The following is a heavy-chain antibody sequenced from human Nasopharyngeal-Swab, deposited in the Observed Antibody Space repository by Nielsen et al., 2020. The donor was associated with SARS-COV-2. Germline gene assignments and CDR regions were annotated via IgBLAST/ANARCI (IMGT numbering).Heavy chain of an antibody. CDR3: ARVFVYNYGMDV. Sequence: ASVQVSCKASGYTFTSYGVHWVRQAPGQRPEWIGWINAGNGHTEYSQKFQGRVTITRDTSATTAYMELSSLRSEDTGVYYCARVFVYNYGMDVWGQGTTVTVSS. J-gene: IGHJ6*02. CDR1: GYTFTSYG. CDR2: INAGNGHT. V-gene: IGHV1-3*01.